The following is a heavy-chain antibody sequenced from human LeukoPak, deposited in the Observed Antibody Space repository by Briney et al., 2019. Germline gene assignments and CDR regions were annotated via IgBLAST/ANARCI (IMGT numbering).Heavy chain of an antibody. V-gene: IGHV4-39*07. CDR2: IYYSGST. CDR3: ARGYSSGWFYYYMDV. Sequence: PSETLSLTCAVSGGSISSSSYYWGWIRQPPGKGLEWIGSIYYSGSTYYNPSLKSRVTMSLDTSKNRFSLKLSSVTAADTAVYYCARGYSSGWFYYYMDVWAKGTTVTVSS. CDR1: GGSISSSSYY. D-gene: IGHD6-19*01. J-gene: IGHJ6*03.